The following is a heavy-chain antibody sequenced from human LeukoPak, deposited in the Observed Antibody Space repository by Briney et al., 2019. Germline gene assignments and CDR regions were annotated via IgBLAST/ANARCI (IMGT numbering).Heavy chain of an antibody. Sequence: GGSLRLSCAASGFTFSSYAMHWVRQAPGKGLEWVAVISYDGSNKYYADSVKGRFTISRDNSKNTLYLQMSSLSTEDTAVYFCVRDPYSSGWPTFDYWGQGALVTVSS. CDR2: ISYDGSNK. CDR1: GFTFSSYA. J-gene: IGHJ4*02. D-gene: IGHD6-19*01. V-gene: IGHV3-30-3*01. CDR3: VRDPYSSGWPTFDY.